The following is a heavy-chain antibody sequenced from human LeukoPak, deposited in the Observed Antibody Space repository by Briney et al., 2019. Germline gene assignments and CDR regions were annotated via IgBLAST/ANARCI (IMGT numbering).Heavy chain of an antibody. CDR2: ISGSGGST. D-gene: IGHD3/OR15-3a*01. Sequence: PGGSLRLSCAASGFTFSSYAMSWVRQAPGKGLEWVSAISGSGGSTYYADSVKGRFTISRDNSKSTLYLQMNSLRPEDTALYYCAKHFCTGLDCSLFDSWGQGTLVTVSS. CDR3: AKHFCTGLDCSLFDS. V-gene: IGHV3-23*01. J-gene: IGHJ4*02. CDR1: GFTFSSYA.